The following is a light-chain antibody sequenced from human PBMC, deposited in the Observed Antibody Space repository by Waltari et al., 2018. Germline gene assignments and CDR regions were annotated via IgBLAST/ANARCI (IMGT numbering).Light chain of an antibody. J-gene: IGLJ3*02. V-gene: IGLV2-14*01. CDR2: EVS. Sequence: QSALTQPASVSGSPGQSITISCTGTSSDVGGHNFVSWYHQHTGKAPNFMIYEVSKRLSGVSNRCSGSKTGNTASLTISGLQAEDDAAYYCSSYTSDTTHWVFGGGTELNVL. CDR1: SSDVGGHNF. CDR3: SSYTSDTTHWV.